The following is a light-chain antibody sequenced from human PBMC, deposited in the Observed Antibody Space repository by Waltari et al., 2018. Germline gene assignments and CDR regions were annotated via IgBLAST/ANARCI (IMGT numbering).Light chain of an antibody. V-gene: IGKV1-39*01. CDR1: QSISNY. Sequence: DIQMTQSPSSLSVSVGDRVTITCRASQSISNYLNWFQQRPGRAPKLLALESGVSSRFSGSASGTDFTLTISSLQPEDFATYSCLQTYSTPYTFGQGTTVEI. J-gene: IGKJ2*01. CDR3: LQTYSTPYT.